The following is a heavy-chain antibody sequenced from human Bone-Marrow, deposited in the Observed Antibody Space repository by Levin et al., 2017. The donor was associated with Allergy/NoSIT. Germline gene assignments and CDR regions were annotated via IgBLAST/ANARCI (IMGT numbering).Heavy chain of an antibody. CDR1: GYTFTSYD. CDR3: ARGHCSSTSCYMSSGFGPYDYGMDV. D-gene: IGHD2-2*02. Sequence: ASVKVSCKASGYTFTSYDINWVRQATGQGLEWMGWMNPNSGNTGYAQKFQGRVTMTRNTSISTAYMELSSLRSEDTAVYYCARGHCSSTSCYMSSGFGPYDYGMDVWGQGTTVTVSS. V-gene: IGHV1-8*01. J-gene: IGHJ6*02. CDR2: MNPNSGNT.